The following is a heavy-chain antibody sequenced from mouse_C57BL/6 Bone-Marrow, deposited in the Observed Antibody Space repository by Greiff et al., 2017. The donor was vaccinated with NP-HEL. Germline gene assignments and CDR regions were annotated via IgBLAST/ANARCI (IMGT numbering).Heavy chain of an antibody. CDR3: ARLCLRGFAY. CDR2: ISSGGSYT. CDR1: GFTFSSYR. V-gene: IGHV5-6*02. J-gene: IGHJ3*01. Sequence: DVKLVESGGDLVKPGGSLKLSCAASGFTFSSYRMSWVRQTPDKRLEWVATISSGGSYTYYPDSVKGRFTISRDNAKNTLYLQMSSLKSEDTAMYYCARLCLRGFAYWGQGTLVTVSA. D-gene: IGHD2-2*01.